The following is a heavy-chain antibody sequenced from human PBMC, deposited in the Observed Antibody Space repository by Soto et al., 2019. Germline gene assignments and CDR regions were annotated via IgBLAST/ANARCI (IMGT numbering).Heavy chain of an antibody. CDR3: ARWTYNQGFDP. Sequence: QVQLQESGPGLVKPSQTLSLTCTVSGDSISGGNHYWSWIRQSPGKGLEWIGYIYYTGSNYYSPSLRGRVSISIDTSKNQFSLNMTSVTAADTAVYYCARWTYNQGFDPWGQGNLVTVSS. CDR2: IYYTGSN. D-gene: IGHD1-1*01. J-gene: IGHJ5*02. V-gene: IGHV4-30-4*01. CDR1: GDSISGGNHY.